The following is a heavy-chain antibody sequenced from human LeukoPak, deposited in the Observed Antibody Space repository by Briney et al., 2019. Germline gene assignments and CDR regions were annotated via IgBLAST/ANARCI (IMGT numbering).Heavy chain of an antibody. Sequence: GESLKISCKGSGYSFSSYWIGWVRQMPGKGLEWMGIIYPGDSDTRYNPSFQGQVTISADKSISTASLQWNSLKASDTAMYYCARLGTYCGGDCNNWYFDLWGRGTLVTVSS. J-gene: IGHJ2*01. CDR1: GYSFSSYW. V-gene: IGHV5-51*01. CDR2: IYPGDSDT. D-gene: IGHD2-21*02. CDR3: ARLGTYCGGDCNNWYFDL.